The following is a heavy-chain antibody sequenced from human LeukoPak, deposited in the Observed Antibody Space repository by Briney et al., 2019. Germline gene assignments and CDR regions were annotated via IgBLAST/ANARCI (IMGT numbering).Heavy chain of an antibody. D-gene: IGHD3-10*01. CDR3: ATNRTEYGSGSYYHTGYFDL. CDR1: GDSISGSNYY. Sequence: SETLSLTCTVSGDSISGSNYYWGWIRQPPGKGLEWIGSIYYRGSTYYNPSLKSRVTISVDTSKNQFSLNLNSVTAADTAVYYCATNRTEYGSGSYYHTGYFDLWGRGTLVTVSS. J-gene: IGHJ2*01. CDR2: IYYRGST. V-gene: IGHV4-39*01.